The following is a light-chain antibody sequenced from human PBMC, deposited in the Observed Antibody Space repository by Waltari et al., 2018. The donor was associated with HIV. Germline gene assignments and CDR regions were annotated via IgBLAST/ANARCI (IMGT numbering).Light chain of an antibody. Sequence: DIQMTQSPSSVSASVGDKVTISCHATQGISKYLAWYQQKPGTAPHRLIYDASRLQGGVPSRFTGTGSGTDFTLTIINLQPEDFAVYYCQQASSFPHTFGGGTRV. J-gene: IGKJ4*01. CDR2: DAS. V-gene: IGKV1-12*01. CDR3: QQASSFPHT. CDR1: QGISKY.